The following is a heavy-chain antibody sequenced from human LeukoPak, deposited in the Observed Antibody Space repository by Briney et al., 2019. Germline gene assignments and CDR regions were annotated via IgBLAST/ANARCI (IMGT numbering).Heavy chain of an antibody. CDR2: MSGSGGNA. V-gene: IGHV3-23*01. CDR1: GFTFSNHA. Sequence: GGSLRLSCAASGFTFSNHAMNWVRQAPGKGLEWVSVMSGSGGNAYYADSVKGRFTISRDNFRNTLFLQLNSLRAEDTAVYYCASGSGSYRTPYYYMDVWGTGTTVTVSS. CDR3: ASGSGSYRTPYYYMDV. J-gene: IGHJ6*03. D-gene: IGHD3-10*01.